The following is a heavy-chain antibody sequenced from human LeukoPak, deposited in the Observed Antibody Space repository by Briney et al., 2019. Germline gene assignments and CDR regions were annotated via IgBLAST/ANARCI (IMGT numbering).Heavy chain of an antibody. CDR2: IIPIFGTA. V-gene: IGHV1-69*05. J-gene: IGHJ6*03. D-gene: IGHD2-2*02. CDR1: GGTFSSYA. Sequence: GASVKVSCKAPGGTFSSYAISWVRRAPGQGLEWMGGIIPIFGTANYAQNFQGRVTITTDESTSTAYMELSSLRSEDSAVYYCARSAGPVIVPAAIGASGHYYYMDVWDKGTTVTVSS. CDR3: ARSAGPVIVPAAIGASGHYYYMDV.